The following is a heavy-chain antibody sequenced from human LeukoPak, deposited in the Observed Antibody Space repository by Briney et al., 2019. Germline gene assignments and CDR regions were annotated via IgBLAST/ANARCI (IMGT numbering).Heavy chain of an antibody. V-gene: IGHV4-59*01. J-gene: IGHJ5*02. D-gene: IGHD1-26*01. CDR1: GGPISSYY. CDR3: ARDRGGSYSFDP. CDR2: IYYSGST. Sequence: PSETLSLTCTVSGGPISSYYWSWIRQPPGKGLEWIGYIYYSGSTNYNPSLKSRVTISVDTSKNQFSLELSSVTAADTAVYYCARDRGGSYSFDPWGQGTLVTVSS.